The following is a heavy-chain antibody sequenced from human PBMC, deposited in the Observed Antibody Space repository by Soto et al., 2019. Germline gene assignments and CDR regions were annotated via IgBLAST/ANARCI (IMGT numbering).Heavy chain of an antibody. Sequence: QVQLVQSGAEVKKPGSSVKVSCKASGGTFSSYAISWVRQAPGQGLEWMGGIIPIFGTANYAQKCLGRVKITANESTSTAYKEVSSLRSGDTAVYYCARGGYDSQFAFDIWGQGTMVTVSS. CDR1: GGTFSSYA. J-gene: IGHJ3*02. CDR2: IIPIFGTA. CDR3: ARGGYDSQFAFDI. V-gene: IGHV1-69*01. D-gene: IGHD5-12*01.